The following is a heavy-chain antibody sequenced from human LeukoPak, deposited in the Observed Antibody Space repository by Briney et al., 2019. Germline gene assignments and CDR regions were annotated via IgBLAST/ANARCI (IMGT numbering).Heavy chain of an antibody. Sequence: PSETLSLTCTVSGGSISSSSYYWGWIRQPPGKGLGWIGSTYYGGTTYYNPSLKSRVTISVDTSKNHFSLKLSSVTAADTAVYYCARQKRTTVTLWGQGTLVTVSS. CDR1: GGSISSSSYY. J-gene: IGHJ4*02. V-gene: IGHV4-39*01. CDR2: TYYGGTT. D-gene: IGHD4-17*01. CDR3: ARQKRTTVTL.